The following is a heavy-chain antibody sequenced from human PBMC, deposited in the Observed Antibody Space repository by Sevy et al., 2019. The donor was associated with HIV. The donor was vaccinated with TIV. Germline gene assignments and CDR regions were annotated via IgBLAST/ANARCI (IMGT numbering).Heavy chain of an antibody. CDR3: ALLYGDYGA. D-gene: IGHD4-17*01. V-gene: IGHV3-74*01. Sequence: GGSLRLSCAASGFTFSTYWMYWVRQPPGKGLVWDSRINSDGSSTSYADSVKGRFTISRDNAKNMVYLQMNSLRAEDTAGYYCALLYGDYGAWGQGTLVTVSS. CDR2: INSDGSST. CDR1: GFTFSTYW. J-gene: IGHJ5*02.